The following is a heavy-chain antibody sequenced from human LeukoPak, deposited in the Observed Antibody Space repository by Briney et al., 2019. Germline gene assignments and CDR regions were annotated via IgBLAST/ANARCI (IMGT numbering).Heavy chain of an antibody. V-gene: IGHV4-4*02. CDR1: GASITSTNS. D-gene: IGHD2-8*01. J-gene: IGHJ4*02. Sequence: PSGTLSLTCGVSGASITSTNSWSWVRQPPGQGLEWIGEVSLSGLTNYNPSLSSRVIMALDTSKNHLSLNLTSVTAADTAVYYCTRENGAFSPFGYWGQGTLVTVPS. CDR2: VSLSGLT. CDR3: TRENGAFSPFGY.